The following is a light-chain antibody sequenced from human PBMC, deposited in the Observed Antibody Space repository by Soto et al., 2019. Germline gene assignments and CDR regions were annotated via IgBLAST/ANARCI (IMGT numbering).Light chain of an antibody. CDR3: QQRSNWPPKWT. Sequence: EIVLTQSPATLSLSPGERATLSCRASQSVSSYLAWYQQKPGQAPRLLIYDASNRATGIPARFSGSGSGTDFTLTISSLEPEDFAVYYCQQRSNWPPKWTFGQGTTVDIK. V-gene: IGKV3-11*01. J-gene: IGKJ1*01. CDR1: QSVSSY. CDR2: DAS.